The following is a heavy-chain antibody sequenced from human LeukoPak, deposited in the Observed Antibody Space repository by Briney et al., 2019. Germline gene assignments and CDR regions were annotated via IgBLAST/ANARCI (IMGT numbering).Heavy chain of an antibody. CDR3: ARSYYDSSGYYYCDY. CDR2: ISSSSSYI. V-gene: IGHV3-21*05. D-gene: IGHD3-22*01. Sequence: GGSLRLSCAASGFTFSSYSMNWVRQAPGKGLEWVSYISSSSSYIYYADSVKGRFTISRDNAKNSLYLQMSSLRAEDTAVYYCARSYYDSSGYYYCDYWGQGTLVTVSS. J-gene: IGHJ4*02. CDR1: GFTFSSYS.